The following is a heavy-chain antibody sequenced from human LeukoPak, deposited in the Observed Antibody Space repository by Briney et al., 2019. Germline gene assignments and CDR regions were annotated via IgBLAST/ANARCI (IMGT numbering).Heavy chain of an antibody. V-gene: IGHV1-8*01. Sequence: ASVTVSCKASGYTFTSYDINWVRQATGQGLEWMGWMKPNSGNTGYAQKFQGRVTMTRNTSIRTAYMELSSLRSDDTAVYYCVRAMAPLDTFNYQYAMDVWGQGTMVTVSS. CDR2: MKPNSGNT. CDR1: GYTFTSYD. D-gene: IGHD5-24*01. J-gene: IGHJ6*02. CDR3: VRAMAPLDTFNYQYAMDV.